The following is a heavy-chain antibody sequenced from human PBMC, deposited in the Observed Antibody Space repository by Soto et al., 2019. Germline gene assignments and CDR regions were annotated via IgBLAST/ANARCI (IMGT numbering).Heavy chain of an antibody. Sequence: EVQLVETGGGLIQPGGSLRLSCADSGFTVSSNYMSWVRQAPGKGLEWVSVIYNGGGTYYADSVKGRFTISRDNSKNTLYLHMNSLRAEDKVVYYCPSTRGSSYDYWGQGTLVTVSS. V-gene: IGHV3-53*02. D-gene: IGHD6-6*01. J-gene: IGHJ4*02. CDR2: IYNGGGT. CDR3: PSTRGSSYDY. CDR1: GFTVSSNY.